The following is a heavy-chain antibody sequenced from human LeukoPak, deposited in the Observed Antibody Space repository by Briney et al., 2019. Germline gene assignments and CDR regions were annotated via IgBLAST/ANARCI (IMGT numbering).Heavy chain of an antibody. Sequence: GGSLRLSCAASGFTFSDYYMSWIRQAPGKGLEWVSYISSSGSTIYYADSVKGRFTVSRDNAKNSLYLQMNSLRDEDTAVYYCARVRSSGATHDCWGQGTLVTVSS. V-gene: IGHV3-11*04. J-gene: IGHJ4*02. CDR2: ISSSGSTI. CDR1: GFTFSDYY. D-gene: IGHD6-19*01. CDR3: ARVRSSGATHDC.